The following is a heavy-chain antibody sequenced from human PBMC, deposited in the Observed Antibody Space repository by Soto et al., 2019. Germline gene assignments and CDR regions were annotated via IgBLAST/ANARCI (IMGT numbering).Heavy chain of an antibody. Sequence: QVQLVQSGAEVKKPGASVKVSCKASGYTFTSYDINWVRQATGQGLEWMGWMNPNSGNTGYAQKFQGRVTMTRNTSISTAYMELSSLRSEDTAVYYCARLAVAGDYYYYYYMDVWGKGTTVTVSS. CDR3: ARLAVAGDYYYYYYMDV. J-gene: IGHJ6*03. CDR1: GYTFTSYD. CDR2: MNPNSGNT. V-gene: IGHV1-8*01. D-gene: IGHD6-19*01.